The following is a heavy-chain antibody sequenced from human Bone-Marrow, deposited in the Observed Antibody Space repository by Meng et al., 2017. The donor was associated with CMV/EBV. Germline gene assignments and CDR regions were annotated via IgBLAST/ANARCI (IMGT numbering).Heavy chain of an antibody. CDR2: IYYSGST. Sequence: SETLSLTCTVSGGSISSSSYYWGWIRQPPGKGLEWIGSIYYSGSTYYNPSLKSRVTISVDTSKNQFSLKLSSVTAADTAVYYCTLGLWWHGMDVWGQGTTVTVSS. CDR3: TLGLWWHGMDV. D-gene: IGHD4/OR15-4a*01. CDR1: GGSISSSSYY. V-gene: IGHV4-39*01. J-gene: IGHJ6*02.